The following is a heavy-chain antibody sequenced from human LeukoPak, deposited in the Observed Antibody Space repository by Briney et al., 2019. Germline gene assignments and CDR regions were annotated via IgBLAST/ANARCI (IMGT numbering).Heavy chain of an antibody. V-gene: IGHV3-21*01. D-gene: IGHD6-13*01. CDR1: GFTFSSYS. CDR2: ISSSGSYI. Sequence: TGGSLRLSCAASGFTFSSYSMNWVRQAPGKGLEWVSSISSSGSYIYYADSVKGRFTISRDNAKNSLYLQMISLRAEDTAVYYCARDPSSSWSGREQLYGMDVWGQGTTVTVSS. J-gene: IGHJ6*02. CDR3: ARDPSSSWSGREQLYGMDV.